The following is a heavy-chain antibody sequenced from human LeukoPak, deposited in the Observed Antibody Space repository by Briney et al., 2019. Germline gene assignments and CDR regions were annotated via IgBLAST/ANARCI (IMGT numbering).Heavy chain of an antibody. D-gene: IGHD2-2*01. Sequence: PGGSLRLSCAASGFTFSSYWMHWVRQPPGKGLVWVSRLNDDGSYINYADSVKGRFTISRDNAKNTLSLQMNSLRVEDTAVYYCVRGSSDWPGTDCWGQGTLVTVSS. J-gene: IGHJ4*02. CDR3: VRGSSDWPGTDC. V-gene: IGHV3-74*01. CDR2: LNDDGSYI. CDR1: GFTFSSYW.